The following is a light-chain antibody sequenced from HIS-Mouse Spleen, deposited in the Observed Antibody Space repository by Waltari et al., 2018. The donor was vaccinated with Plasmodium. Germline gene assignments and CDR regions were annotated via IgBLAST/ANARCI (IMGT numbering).Light chain of an antibody. CDR3: YSTDSSGNHRV. Sequence: SYELTQPPSGSVSPGQTARITCSGDALPKKYAYWYQQKSGQAPVLVIYEDGKRPSGIPEGFSGSSSGTMATLTISGAQVEDEADYYCYSTDSSGNHRVFGGGTKLTVL. CDR2: EDG. J-gene: IGLJ2*01. CDR1: ALPKKY. V-gene: IGLV3-10*01.